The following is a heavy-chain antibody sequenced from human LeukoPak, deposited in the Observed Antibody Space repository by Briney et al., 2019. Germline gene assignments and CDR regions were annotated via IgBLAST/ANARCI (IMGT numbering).Heavy chain of an antibody. V-gene: IGHV3-72*01. CDR2: IRNKVNSHTT. Sequence: PGGSLRLSCAASGFTFSDHYMDWVRQAPGKGLEWVGRIRNKVNSHTTEYSASVKGRFTISRDDSTNSVYLQMNSLKTEDTAVYYCVAMLRGVDYWGQGTLVTVSS. CDR3: VAMLRGVDY. J-gene: IGHJ4*02. D-gene: IGHD3-10*01. CDR1: GFTFSDHY.